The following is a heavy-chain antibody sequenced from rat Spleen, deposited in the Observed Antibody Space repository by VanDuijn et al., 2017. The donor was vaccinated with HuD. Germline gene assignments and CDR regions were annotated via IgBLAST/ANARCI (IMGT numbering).Heavy chain of an antibody. D-gene: IGHD1-3*01. CDR1: GFTFSSFP. CDR3: TNLARDYFDY. Sequence: EVQLVESGGGLVQPGRSMKLSCAASGFTFSSFPMAWVRQAPTKGLEWVATISTSGGSTYYRDSVKGRFTISRDNAKSTLYLQMNSLRSEDTATYYCTNLARDYFDYWGQGVMVTVSS. J-gene: IGHJ2*01. CDR2: ISTSGGST. V-gene: IGHV5-46*01.